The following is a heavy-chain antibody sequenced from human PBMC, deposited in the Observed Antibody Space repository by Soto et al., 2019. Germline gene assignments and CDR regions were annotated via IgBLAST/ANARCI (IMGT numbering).Heavy chain of an antibody. CDR2: ISSSGSII. J-gene: IGHJ5*02. Sequence: CGSLRLSCAASGFTFGSYEMNWVRQAPGKGLEWVSYISSSGSIIYYADSVKGRFTISRDNAKNSLYLQMNSLRAEDTAVYYCARGVLYYYDSSGYPHWLDPWGQGTLVTVSP. D-gene: IGHD3-22*01. CDR1: GFTFGSYE. V-gene: IGHV3-48*03. CDR3: ARGVLYYYDSSGYPHWLDP.